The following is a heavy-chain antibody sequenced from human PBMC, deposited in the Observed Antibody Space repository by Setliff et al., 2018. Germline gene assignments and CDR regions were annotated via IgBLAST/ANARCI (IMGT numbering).Heavy chain of an antibody. CDR3: AKDRNGYSSGWTLFDY. V-gene: IGHV3-23*01. CDR1: GFTFSSYA. Sequence: QPGGSLRLSCAASGFTFSSYAMSWVRQAPGKGLEWVSGISGSGGSTNYADSVKGRFTISRDNSKNTLYLQMNSLRAEDTAVYYCAKDRNGYSSGWTLFDYWGQGTLVTVSS. J-gene: IGHJ4*02. D-gene: IGHD6-19*01. CDR2: ISGSGGST.